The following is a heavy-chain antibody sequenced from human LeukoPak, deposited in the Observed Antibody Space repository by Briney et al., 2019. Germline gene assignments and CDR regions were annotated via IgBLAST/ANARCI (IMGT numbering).Heavy chain of an antibody. D-gene: IGHD1-14*01. CDR3: AKEYSVRNQFDH. J-gene: IGHJ4*02. CDR1: GFTFSSYS. CDR2: ISSSSSYI. Sequence: PGGSLRLSCAASGFTFSSYSMNWVRQAPGKGLEWVSSISSSSSYIYYADSVKGRFTISRDNAKNSLYLQMNSLRAEDTAVYYCAKEYSVRNQFDHWGQGTLVAVSS. V-gene: IGHV3-21*04.